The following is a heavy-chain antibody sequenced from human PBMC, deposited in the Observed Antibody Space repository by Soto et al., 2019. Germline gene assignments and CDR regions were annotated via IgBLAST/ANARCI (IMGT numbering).Heavy chain of an antibody. D-gene: IGHD3-10*01. J-gene: IGHJ6*02. V-gene: IGHV4-31*03. Sequence: QVQLQESGPGLVKPSQTLSLTCTVSGGSISSGGYYWSWIRQHPGNGLEWIGYIYYSGSTYYNPSLRSRVTISVDTSKNQFSLKLSSVTAADTAVYYCARDHRPQRYGSGSLMGRYYYYGMDVWGQGTTVTVSS. CDR3: ARDHRPQRYGSGSLMGRYYYYGMDV. CDR2: IYYSGST. CDR1: GGSISSGGYY.